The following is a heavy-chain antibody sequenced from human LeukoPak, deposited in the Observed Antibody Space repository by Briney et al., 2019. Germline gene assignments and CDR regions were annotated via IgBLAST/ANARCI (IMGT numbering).Heavy chain of an antibody. CDR1: GFTFRSYE. V-gene: IGHV3-48*03. D-gene: IGHD2-15*01. Sequence: GGSLRLSCAASGFTFRSYEMNWVRQAPGKGLEWVSYISSSGRTIYYADPVKGRFTISRDNAKNSLYLQMNSLRAEDTAVYYCARGAVGIDYWGQGTLVTVSS. CDR2: ISSSGRTI. J-gene: IGHJ4*02. CDR3: ARGAVGIDY.